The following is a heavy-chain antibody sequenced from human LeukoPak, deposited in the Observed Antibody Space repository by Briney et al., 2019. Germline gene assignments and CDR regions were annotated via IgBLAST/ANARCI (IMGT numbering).Heavy chain of an antibody. Sequence: GESLKISCKASGYSFPNYWIGWVRQMPGKGLEWMGIIFPGDSDTTYSPSFQGQVTISADKSISTAYLQWSSLKASDTAMYYCAIAYYYDSSGYYDYWGQGTLVTVSS. CDR1: GYSFPNYW. V-gene: IGHV5-51*01. J-gene: IGHJ4*02. CDR2: IFPGDSDT. CDR3: AIAYYYDSSGYYDY. D-gene: IGHD3-22*01.